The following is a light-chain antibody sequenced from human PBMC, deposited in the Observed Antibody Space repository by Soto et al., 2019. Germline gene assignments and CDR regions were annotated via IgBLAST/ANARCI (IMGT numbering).Light chain of an antibody. CDR2: ATS. CDR3: QQSYSTSWT. J-gene: IGKJ1*01. CDR1: QSISSY. V-gene: IGKV1-39*01. Sequence: DIQMTHSPSSLSASVGDRVTITCRASQSISSYLKWYQQKPGKAHKLLIYATSSLQTGVPSRFSGIGSGTHFTLTISSLQPEDFATYYCQQSYSTSWTFGQGTKVEIK.